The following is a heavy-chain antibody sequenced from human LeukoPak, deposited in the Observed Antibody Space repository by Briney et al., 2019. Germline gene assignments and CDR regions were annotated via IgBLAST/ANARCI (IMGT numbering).Heavy chain of an antibody. CDR2: ISSSGSTI. J-gene: IGHJ4*02. CDR3: AKQDSSGYYYSFEDY. D-gene: IGHD3-22*01. Sequence: GGSLRLSCAASGFTFSDYYMSWIRQAPGKGLEWVSYISSSGSTIYYADSVKGRFTISRDNSKNTLYLQMNSLRAEDTAVYYCAKQDSSGYYYSFEDYWGQGTLVTVSS. V-gene: IGHV3-11*01. CDR1: GFTFSDYY.